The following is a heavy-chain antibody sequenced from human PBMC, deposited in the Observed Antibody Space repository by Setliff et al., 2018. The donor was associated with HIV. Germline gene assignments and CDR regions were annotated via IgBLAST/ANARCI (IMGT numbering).Heavy chain of an antibody. J-gene: IGHJ4*02. CDR3: ARGYNPGYGGNDY. CDR1: GFTFSNFA. Sequence: GGSLRLSCAASGFTFSNFAMSWVRQAPGKGLEWVSAISGGGGKTDYADSVKGRFTISRDNSKNTLYLQMNSLKADDTAVYYCARGYNPGYGGNDYWGVGTLVTVSS. CDR2: ISGGGGKT. V-gene: IGHV3-23*01. D-gene: IGHD5-18*01.